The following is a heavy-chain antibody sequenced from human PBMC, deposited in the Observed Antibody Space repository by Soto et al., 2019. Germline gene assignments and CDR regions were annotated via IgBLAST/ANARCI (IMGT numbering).Heavy chain of an antibody. CDR3: AKDGGYRDSWFGYSDY. V-gene: IGHV3-43D*04. CDR1: GLTFDDYA. Sequence: EVQLVESGGVVVQFGGSLRLSCAASGLTFDDYAMHWVRQAPGKGLEWVALITRDGATTFYGDSVKGRFTISRDNSKNSLYLQMNSLRPDDTALYYCAKDGGYRDSWFGYSDYWGQGTLVTVSS. J-gene: IGHJ4*02. CDR2: ITRDGATT. D-gene: IGHD6-13*01.